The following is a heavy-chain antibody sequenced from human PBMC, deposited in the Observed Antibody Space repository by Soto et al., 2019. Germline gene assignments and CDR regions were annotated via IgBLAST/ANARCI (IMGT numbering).Heavy chain of an antibody. D-gene: IGHD2-2*01. CDR2: IWYDGSNK. CDR3: ARDSRGMDV. J-gene: IGHJ6*02. Sequence: GGSLRLSCAASGFTFSSYGMHWVRQAPGKGLGWVAVIWYDGSNKYYADSVKGRFTISRDNSKNTLYLQMNSLRAEDTAVYYCARDSRGMDVWGQGTTVTVSS. CDR1: GFTFSSYG. V-gene: IGHV3-33*01.